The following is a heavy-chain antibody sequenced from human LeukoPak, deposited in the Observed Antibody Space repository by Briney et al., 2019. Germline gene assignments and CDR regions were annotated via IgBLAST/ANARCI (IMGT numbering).Heavy chain of an antibody. Sequence: GGSLRLSCAASEFSVGGNYMTWVRQAPGKGLEWVSLIYSGGSTYYADSVKGRFTISRDNSKNTLYLQMNSLRTEDTAVYYCAREHCSGGSCLDYWGQGTLVTVSS. CDR3: AREHCSGGSCLDY. D-gene: IGHD2-15*01. CDR1: EFSVGGNY. V-gene: IGHV3-66*01. J-gene: IGHJ4*02. CDR2: IYSGGST.